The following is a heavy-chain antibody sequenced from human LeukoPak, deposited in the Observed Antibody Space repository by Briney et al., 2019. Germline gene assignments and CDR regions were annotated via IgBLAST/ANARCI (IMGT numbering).Heavy chain of an antibody. CDR3: AKVPGYCSSTSCLPGDYFDY. CDR1: GFTFSSYG. J-gene: IGHJ4*02. CDR2: ISYDGSNK. Sequence: GGSLRLSCAASGFTFSSYGMHWVRQAPGKGLEWVAVISYDGSNKYYADSVKGRFTIYRDNSKNTLYLQMNSLRAEDTAVYYCAKVPGYCSSTSCLPGDYFDYWGQGTLVTVSS. V-gene: IGHV3-30*18. D-gene: IGHD2-2*01.